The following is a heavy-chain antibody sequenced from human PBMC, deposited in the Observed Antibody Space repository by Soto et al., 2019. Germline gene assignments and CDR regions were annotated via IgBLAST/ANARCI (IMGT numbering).Heavy chain of an antibody. Sequence: GASVKVSCKASGYTFTSYYMHWVRQAPGQGLEWMGIINPSGGSTSYAQKFQGRVTMTRDTSTSTVYMELSSLRSEDTAVYYCARDGLYDRGSYYGMDVWGQGTTVTVAS. CDR3: ARDGLYDRGSYYGMDV. D-gene: IGHD3-16*01. J-gene: IGHJ6*02. CDR1: GYTFTSYY. CDR2: INPSGGST. V-gene: IGHV1-46*01.